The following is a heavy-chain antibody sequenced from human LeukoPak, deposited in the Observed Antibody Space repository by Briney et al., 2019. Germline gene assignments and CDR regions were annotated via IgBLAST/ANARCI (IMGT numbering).Heavy chain of an antibody. D-gene: IGHD2-2*01. CDR3: ATIPRYCSSTSCYSGDAFDI. CDR2: INPNSGGT. V-gene: IGHV1-2*02. CDR1: GYTFTGYY. J-gene: IGHJ3*02. Sequence: ASVTVSCKASGYTFTGYYMHWVRQAPGQGLEWMGWINPNSGGTNYAQKFQGRVTMTRDTSISTAYMELSRLRSDDTAVYYCATIPRYCSSTSCYSGDAFDIWGQGTMVTVSS.